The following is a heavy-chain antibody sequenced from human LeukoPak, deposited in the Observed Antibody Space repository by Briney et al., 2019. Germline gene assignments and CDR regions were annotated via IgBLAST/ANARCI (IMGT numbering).Heavy chain of an antibody. CDR1: GGSISSYY. V-gene: IGHV4-59*01. Sequence: SETLSLTCTVSGGSISSYYWSWIRQPPGKGLEWIGYLYYSGSTNYNPSLKSRVTISIDTSKNQFSLKLSSVTAADTAVYYCAGGPWGYSSGWPAEYFQHWGQGTLVTVSS. J-gene: IGHJ1*01. D-gene: IGHD6-19*01. CDR3: AGGPWGYSSGWPAEYFQH. CDR2: LYYSGST.